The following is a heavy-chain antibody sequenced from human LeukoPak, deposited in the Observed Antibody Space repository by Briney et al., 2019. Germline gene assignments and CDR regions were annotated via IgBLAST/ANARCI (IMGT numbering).Heavy chain of an antibody. CDR1: GGSISSHY. CDR2: IYYSGST. V-gene: IGHV4-59*11. D-gene: IGHD4-11*01. J-gene: IGHJ4*02. Sequence: SETLSLTCTVSGGSISSHYWSWIRQPPGRGLEWIGQIYYSGSTKYNPSLKSRATISVDRSKNQFSLKLSSVTAADAAVYYCARDGYSNWYYFDHWGQGALVTVS. CDR3: ARDGYSNWYYFDH.